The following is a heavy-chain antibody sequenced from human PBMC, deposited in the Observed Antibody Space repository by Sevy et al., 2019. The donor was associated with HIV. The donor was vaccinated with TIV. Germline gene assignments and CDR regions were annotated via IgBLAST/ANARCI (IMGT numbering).Heavy chain of an antibody. D-gene: IGHD2-15*01. CDR1: GFTFSNYW. V-gene: IGHV3-7*01. CDR3: VRGGLASATDFDY. Sequence: GGYLRLSCEVSGFTFSNYWMTWVRQAPGKGLEWVANIKEDGSDKYYGDSVKGRFSLSRDNAKNSLYLQMDSLRAEDTAVYYCVRGGLASATDFDYWGQGTLVTVSS. CDR2: IKEDGSDK. J-gene: IGHJ4*02.